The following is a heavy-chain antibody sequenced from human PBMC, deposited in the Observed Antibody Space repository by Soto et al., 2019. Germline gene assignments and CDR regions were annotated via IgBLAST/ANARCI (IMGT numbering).Heavy chain of an antibody. D-gene: IGHD6-13*01. CDR3: ARYELYSSSWYERYYYYGMDV. V-gene: IGHV3-33*01. Sequence: GGSLRLSCAASGFTFSSYGMHWVRKAPGKGLEWVAVIWYDGSNKYYADTVKGRFTISRDNSKNTLYLQMNSLRAEDTAVYYCARYELYSSSWYERYYYYGMDVWGQGTTVTVSS. J-gene: IGHJ6*02. CDR1: GFTFSSYG. CDR2: IWYDGSNK.